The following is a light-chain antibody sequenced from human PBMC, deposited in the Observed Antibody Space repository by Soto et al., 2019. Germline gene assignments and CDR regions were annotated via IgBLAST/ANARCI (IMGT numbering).Light chain of an antibody. CDR3: LLYYGGAVV. CDR2: STD. CDR1: TGTVTSGHY. Sequence: QAVVTQEPSLTMSPGGTVTLTCASSTGTVTSGHYPNRLQQKPGQAPRALIYSTDTRDSWTPARFSGSLLGGKAALTLSGVQPEDEADYYCLLYYGGAVVFGGGTKLTVL. V-gene: IGLV7-43*01. J-gene: IGLJ3*02.